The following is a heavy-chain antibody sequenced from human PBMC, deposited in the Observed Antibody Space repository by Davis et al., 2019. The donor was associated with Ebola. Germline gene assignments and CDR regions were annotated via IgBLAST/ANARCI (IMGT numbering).Heavy chain of an antibody. Sequence: PGGSLRLSCTAFGFSFGTYGMHWVRQAPGKGLEWVQNLLYDGSHTSSIDSVKGRFTISRDNSKNTFLQMNSLRVEDTAVYFCAKESCPNSGPYCTYFDVWGLGTQVTVSS. CDR2: LLYDGSHT. J-gene: IGHJ4*02. CDR1: GFSFGTYG. D-gene: IGHD3-10*01. V-gene: IGHV3-30*18. CDR3: AKESCPNSGPYCTYFDV.